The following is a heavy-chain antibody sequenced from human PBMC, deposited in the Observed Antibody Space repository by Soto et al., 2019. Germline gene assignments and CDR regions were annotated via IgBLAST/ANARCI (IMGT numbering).Heavy chain of an antibody. V-gene: IGHV1-69*01. J-gene: IGHJ5*02. CDR3: ARGGGSSGYRQGAQNWFDP. D-gene: IGHD6-13*01. CDR2: IIPIFGTA. CDR1: GGTFSSYA. Sequence: QVQLVQSGAEVKKPGSSVKVSCKASGGTFSSYAISWVRQAPGQGLEWMGGIIPIFGTANYAQKFQGSVTITADESTSTADKELSSLRSQDTAVYYCARGGGSSGYRQGAQNWFDPWGQGTLVTVSS.